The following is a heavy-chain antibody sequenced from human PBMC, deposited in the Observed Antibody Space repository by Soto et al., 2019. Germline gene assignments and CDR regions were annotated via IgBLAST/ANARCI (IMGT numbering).Heavy chain of an antibody. CDR3: AKDRLGGGLDY. CDR1: GFIFSNYA. V-gene: IGHV3-23*01. J-gene: IGHJ4*02. D-gene: IGHD3-16*01. CDR2: VTSRGDTT. Sequence: EVQLLQSGGGLVQPGGSLRLSCAASGFIFSNYAMNWVRQAPGKGLEWVSIVTSRGDTTYYADSVKGRLTISRDNSKNTLYLQVNSLTAEDTAVYYCAKDRLGGGLDYWGQGTLVSVSS.